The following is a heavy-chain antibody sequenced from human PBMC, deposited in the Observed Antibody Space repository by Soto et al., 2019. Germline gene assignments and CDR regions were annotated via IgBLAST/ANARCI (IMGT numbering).Heavy chain of an antibody. CDR2: ISGSGGST. CDR1: GFTFSSYA. V-gene: IGHV3-23*01. CDR3: AKVSRSSSSSGGAFDI. Sequence: GGSLRLSCAASGFTFSSYAMSWVRQAPGKGLEWVSAISGSGGSTYYADSVKGRFTISRDNSKNTLYLQMNSLRDEDTAVYYCAKVSRSSSSSGGAFDIWGQGTMVTVSS. D-gene: IGHD6-6*01. J-gene: IGHJ3*02.